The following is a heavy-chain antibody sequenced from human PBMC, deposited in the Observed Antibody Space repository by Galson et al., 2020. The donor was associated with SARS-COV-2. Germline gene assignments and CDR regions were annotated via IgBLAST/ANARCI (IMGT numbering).Heavy chain of an antibody. CDR1: GGSISTSSDY. CDR3: ARRKYYNYYMDV. CDR2: ISYSGST. Sequence: SETLSLTYTVSGGSISTSSDYWGWIRQPPGKGLEWIATISYSGSTYYNPSLKSRVVISVDKSKNQFSLRMSSVTAADTAVYYCARRKYYNYYMDVWGKGTAVIISS. V-gene: IGHV4-39*01. J-gene: IGHJ6*03.